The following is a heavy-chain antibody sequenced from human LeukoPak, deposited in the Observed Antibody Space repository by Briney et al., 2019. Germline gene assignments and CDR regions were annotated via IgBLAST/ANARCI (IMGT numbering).Heavy chain of an antibody. V-gene: IGHV4-59*01. CDR2: IYYSGST. Sequence: SETLSLTCTVSGGSISSYYWSWIRQPPGKGLEWIGYIYYSGSTNCNPSLKSRVTISVDMSKNQFSLKLSSVTAADTAVYYCARGVTIFGVIYYYGMDVWGQGTTVTVSS. CDR1: GGSISSYY. D-gene: IGHD3-3*01. J-gene: IGHJ6*02. CDR3: ARGVTIFGVIYYYGMDV.